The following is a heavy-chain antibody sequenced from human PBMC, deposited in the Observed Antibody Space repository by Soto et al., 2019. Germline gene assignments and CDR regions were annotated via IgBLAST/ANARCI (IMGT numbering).Heavy chain of an antibody. Sequence: GGSLRLSCAASGFTFSSYAMSWVRQAPGKGLEWVSAISGSGGSTYYADSVMGRFTISRDNSKNTLYLQMNILRAEDTAVYYFAKVPFGYGNVAFDILGQGTMVTVSS. CDR3: AKVPFGYGNVAFDI. D-gene: IGHD5-18*01. CDR1: GFTFSSYA. CDR2: ISGSGGST. J-gene: IGHJ3*02. V-gene: IGHV3-23*01.